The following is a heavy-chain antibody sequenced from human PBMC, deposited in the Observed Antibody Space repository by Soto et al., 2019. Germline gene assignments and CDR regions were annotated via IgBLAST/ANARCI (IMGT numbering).Heavy chain of an antibody. Sequence: GGSLRLSCVASGFTVSSYNYMTWVRQAPEKGLQWVSVIYSGGDTYYADSVKGRFTISRDNSKNTLYLQMNSLRAEDTAVYYCARGRLGYYSSRWYYFDYWGQGTPVTVSS. V-gene: IGHV3-66*01. CDR2: IYSGGDT. CDR3: ARGRLGYYSSRWYYFDY. D-gene: IGHD3-22*01. J-gene: IGHJ4*02. CDR1: GFTVSSYNY.